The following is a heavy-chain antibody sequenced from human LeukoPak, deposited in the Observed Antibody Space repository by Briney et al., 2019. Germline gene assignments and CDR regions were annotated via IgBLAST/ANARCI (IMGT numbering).Heavy chain of an antibody. CDR2: IYYSGST. D-gene: IGHD6-13*01. CDR3: AREDRAAADNWFDP. Sequence: SETLSLTCTVSDGSISSYYWSWIRQPPGKGLEWIGYIYYSGSTNYNPSLKSRVTMSVHTSKNQFSLKLSSVTAADTAVYYCAREDRAAADNWFDPWGQGTLVTVSS. V-gene: IGHV4-59*12. CDR1: DGSISSYY. J-gene: IGHJ5*02.